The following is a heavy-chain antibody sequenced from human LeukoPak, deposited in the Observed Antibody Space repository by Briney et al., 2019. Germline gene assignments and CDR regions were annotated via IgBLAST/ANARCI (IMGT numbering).Heavy chain of an antibody. CDR3: AKSSLVTTPLYYFDY. CDR1: GFTFSTYA. J-gene: IGHJ4*02. CDR2: IGGSGGST. Sequence: GGSLRLSCVASGFTFSTYAMSWVRQAPGKGLEWVSVIGGSGGSTYYADSVKGRFTISRDNSKNTLYLQMNSLRAEDTAVYYCAKSSLVTTPLYYFDYWGQGTLVTVSS. D-gene: IGHD4-17*01. V-gene: IGHV3-23*01.